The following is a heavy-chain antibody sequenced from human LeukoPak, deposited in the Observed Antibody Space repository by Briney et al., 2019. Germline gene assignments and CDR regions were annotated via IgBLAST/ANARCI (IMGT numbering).Heavy chain of an antibody. Sequence: SETLSLTCTVSGGSLRSSNYYWGWIRQPPGKGLEWIGYIYYSGSTNYNPSLKSRVTISVDTSKNQFSLKLNSVTAADTAVYYCARGPRLDYWGQGTLVTVSS. V-gene: IGHV4-61*01. J-gene: IGHJ4*02. CDR2: IYYSGST. CDR3: ARGPRLDY. CDR1: GGSLRSSNYY.